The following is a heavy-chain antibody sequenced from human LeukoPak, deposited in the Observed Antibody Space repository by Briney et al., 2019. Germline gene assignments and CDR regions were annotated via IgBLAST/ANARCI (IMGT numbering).Heavy chain of an antibody. V-gene: IGHV3-21*01. J-gene: IGHJ4*02. CDR1: GFTFSIYS. Sequence: PGGSLRLSCAASGFTFSIYSMNWVRQAPGKGLEWVSSISSSSNYIFYADSLKGRFTISRDNAKNSLYLQMNSLRAEDTAVYYCARDYGGSSPFDYWGQGTLVTVSS. D-gene: IGHD4-23*01. CDR2: ISSSSNYI. CDR3: ARDYGGSSPFDY.